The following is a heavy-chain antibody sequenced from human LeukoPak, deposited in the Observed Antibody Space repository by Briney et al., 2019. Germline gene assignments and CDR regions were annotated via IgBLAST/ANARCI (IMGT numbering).Heavy chain of an antibody. V-gene: IGHV4-4*07. CDR2: IYTSGST. D-gene: IGHD3-10*01. J-gene: IGHJ4*02. CDR1: GGSISSYY. CDR3: AREALRGYYFDY. Sequence: SETLSLTCTVSGGSISSYYWSWIRQPAGKGLEWIGRIYTSGSTNYNPSLKSRVTISVDTSKSQFSLKLSSVTAADTAVYYCAREALRGYYFDYWGQGTLVTVSS.